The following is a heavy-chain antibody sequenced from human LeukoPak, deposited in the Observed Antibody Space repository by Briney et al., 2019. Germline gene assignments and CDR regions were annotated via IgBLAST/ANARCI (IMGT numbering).Heavy chain of an antibody. CDR3: ARGSYSFDSSSSPLGPLFDS. CDR2: NNHSGST. J-gene: IGHJ4*02. V-gene: IGHV4-34*01. CDR1: GGSFSGYY. D-gene: IGHD3-22*01. Sequence: SETLSLPCAVYGGSFSGYYWSWIRQPPGKGLEWIGENNHSGSTNFNPSLKSRVTISVDTSKNQFSLRLSSVTAADTAVYYCARGSYSFDSSSSPLGPLFDSWGQGTLVTVSS.